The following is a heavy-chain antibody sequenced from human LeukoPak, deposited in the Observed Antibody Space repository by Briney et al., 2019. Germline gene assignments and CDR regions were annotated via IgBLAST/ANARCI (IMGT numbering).Heavy chain of an antibody. Sequence: GGSLRLSCAASGFTFSGSVMHWARQASGKGLEWVGRIRSKANSYATAYAASVKGRFTISRDDSKNTAYLQMNSLKTEDTAVYYCTVYDDYRFDPWGQGTLVTVSS. CDR1: GFTFSGSV. CDR3: TVYDDYRFDP. D-gene: IGHD4-17*01. CDR2: IRSKANSYAT. J-gene: IGHJ5*02. V-gene: IGHV3-73*01.